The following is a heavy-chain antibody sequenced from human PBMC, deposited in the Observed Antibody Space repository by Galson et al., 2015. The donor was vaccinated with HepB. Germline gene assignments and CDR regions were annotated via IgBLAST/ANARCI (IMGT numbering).Heavy chain of an antibody. Sequence: SVKVSCKASGYTFTSYAMNWVRQAPGQGLEWMGWINTNTGNPTYAQGFTGRFVFSLDTSVSTAYLQISSLKAEDTAVYYCARDLAPIAAAGFDYWGQGTLVTVSS. V-gene: IGHV7-4-1*02. D-gene: IGHD6-13*01. CDR1: GYTFTSYA. CDR2: INTNTGNP. CDR3: ARDLAPIAAAGFDY. J-gene: IGHJ4*02.